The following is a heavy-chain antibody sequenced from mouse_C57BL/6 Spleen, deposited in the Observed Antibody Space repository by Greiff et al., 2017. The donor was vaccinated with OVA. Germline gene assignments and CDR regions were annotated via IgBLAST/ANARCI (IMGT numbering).Heavy chain of an antibody. CDR3: ARGINYYYGSSSCYAMDY. CDR2: IYPRSGNT. D-gene: IGHD1-1*01. V-gene: IGHV1-81*01. Sequence: VQLQQSGAELARPGASVKLSCKASGYTFTSYGIRWVKQRPGQGLEWIGEIYPRSGNTYYNEKFKGKATLTADKSSSTAYMELRGLTSEDSAVYYCARGINYYYGSSSCYAMDYWGQGTSVTVSS. J-gene: IGHJ4*01. CDR1: GYTFTSYG.